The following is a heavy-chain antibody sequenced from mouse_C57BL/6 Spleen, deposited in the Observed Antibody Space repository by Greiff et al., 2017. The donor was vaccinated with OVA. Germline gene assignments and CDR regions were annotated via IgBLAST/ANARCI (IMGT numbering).Heavy chain of an antibody. D-gene: IGHD1-1*01. J-gene: IGHJ4*01. CDR2: ISYDGSN. Sequence: DVQLQESGPGLVKPSQSLSLTCSVTGYSITSGYYWNWIRQFPGNKLEWMGYISYDGSNNYNPSLKNRISITRDTSKNQFFLKLNSVTTEDTATYYCARRLNYYGSSYYAMDYWGQGTSVTVSS. V-gene: IGHV3-6*01. CDR3: ARRLNYYGSSYYAMDY. CDR1: GYSITSGYY.